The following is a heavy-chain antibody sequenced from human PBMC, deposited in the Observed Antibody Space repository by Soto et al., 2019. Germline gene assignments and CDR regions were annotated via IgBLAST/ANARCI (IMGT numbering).Heavy chain of an antibody. J-gene: IGHJ4*02. V-gene: IGHV1-69*06. CDR2: IIPIFGTA. Sequence: QVQLVQSGAEVKKPGSSVKVSCKASGGTFSSYAISWVRQAPGQGLEWMGGIIPIFGTANYAQKFQGRVTITADKSTSTAYMELSRLRSEDTAVYYCARGGYSYGYGFYYFDYWGQGTLFTVSS. CDR1: GGTFSSYA. D-gene: IGHD5-18*01. CDR3: ARGGYSYGYGFYYFDY.